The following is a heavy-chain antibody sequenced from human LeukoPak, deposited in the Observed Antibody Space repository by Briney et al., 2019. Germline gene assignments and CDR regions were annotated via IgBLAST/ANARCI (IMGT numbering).Heavy chain of an antibody. V-gene: IGHV3-48*04. CDR3: ARDPRVRGILDY. D-gene: IGHD3-10*01. CDR1: GFSFSTYD. J-gene: IGHJ4*02. CDR2: ISSSSSTI. Sequence: GGSLRLSCAASGFSFSTYDMNWVRQAPGKGLEWFSYISSSSSTIYYADSVKGRFTISRDNAKNSLYLQMNSLRGDDTAVYYCARDPRVRGILDYWGQGILVTVSS.